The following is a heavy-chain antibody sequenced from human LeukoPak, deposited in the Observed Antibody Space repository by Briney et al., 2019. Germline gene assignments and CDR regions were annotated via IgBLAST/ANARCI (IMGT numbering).Heavy chain of an antibody. CDR3: ARHHSGSYFGYYYYYYMDV. Sequence: PSETLSLTCAVYGGSFSGYYWSWIRQPPGKGLEWIGEINHSGSTNYNPSLKSRVTISVDTSKNQFSLKLSSVTAADTAVYYCARHHSGSYFGYYYYYYMDVWGKGTTVTISS. CDR2: INHSGST. J-gene: IGHJ6*03. V-gene: IGHV4-34*01. CDR1: GGSFSGYY. D-gene: IGHD1-26*01.